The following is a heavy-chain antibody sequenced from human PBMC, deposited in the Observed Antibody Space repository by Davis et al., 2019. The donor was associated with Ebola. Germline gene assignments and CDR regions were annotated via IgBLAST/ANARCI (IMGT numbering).Heavy chain of an antibody. D-gene: IGHD5-18*01. J-gene: IGHJ6*03. Sequence: PGGSLRLSCSASGFTFSSYAMHWVRQAPGKGLEYVSAISGNGDSTYYADSVKGRFTISRDNSKNTLYLQMSSLRVEDTAVYYCVKGSYGTYYYYYYMDVWGKGTTVTVSS. CDR2: ISGNGDST. V-gene: IGHV3-64D*06. CDR3: VKGSYGTYYYYYYMDV. CDR1: GFTFSSYA.